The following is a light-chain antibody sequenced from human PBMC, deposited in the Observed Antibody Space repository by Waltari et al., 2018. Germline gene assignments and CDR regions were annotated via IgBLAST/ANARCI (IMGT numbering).Light chain of an antibody. CDR2: AAS. CDR1: PNINSW. J-gene: IGKJ1*01. Sequence: DIQLTQSPSTLSASAGDRVTITCRASPNINSWLAWYQQKPGKAPKPLIHAASSLQSGVPSRFSGGGSGTEFTLTISNLQPDDFATYYCQQYETYSGTFGQGTKVEIK. V-gene: IGKV1-5*01. CDR3: QQYETYSGT.